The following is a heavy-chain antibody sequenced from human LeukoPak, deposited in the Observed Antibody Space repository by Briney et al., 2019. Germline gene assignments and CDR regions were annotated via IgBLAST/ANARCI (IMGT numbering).Heavy chain of an antibody. Sequence: PGESLRLSYAASGFTFSSYSMNWVRQAPGKGLEWVSYISSASNTIYYADSEKGRFTISRDNAKNSLYLQMNSLRAEDTAMYYCARDGWFGDYNWFDPWGQGTLVTVSS. CDR1: GFTFSSYS. V-gene: IGHV3-48*01. CDR3: ARDGWFGDYNWFDP. CDR2: ISSASNTI. J-gene: IGHJ5*02. D-gene: IGHD3-10*01.